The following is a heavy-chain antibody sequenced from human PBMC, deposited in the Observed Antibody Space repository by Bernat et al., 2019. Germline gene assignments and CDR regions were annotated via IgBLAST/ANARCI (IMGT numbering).Heavy chain of an antibody. J-gene: IGHJ2*01. V-gene: IGHV3-23*01. CDR3: AKDRGGLYCSSTSCYWGYFDL. CDR2: ISGSGGST. CDR1: GFTFSSYA. D-gene: IGHD2-2*01. Sequence: EVQLLESGGGLVQPGGSLRLSCAASGFTFSSYAMSWVRQAPGKGLEWVSAISGSGGSTYYADSVKGRFTISRDNSKNTLYLQMNSLRAEDTAVYDCAKDRGGLYCSSTSCYWGYFDLWGRGTLVTVSS.